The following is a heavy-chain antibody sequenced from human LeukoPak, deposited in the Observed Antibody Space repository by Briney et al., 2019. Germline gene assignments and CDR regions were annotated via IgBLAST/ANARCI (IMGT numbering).Heavy chain of an antibody. V-gene: IGHV4-4*02. CDR1: GGSISSSNW. J-gene: IGHJ4*02. CDR3: ARDMDSSGWYWGY. CDR2: IYHSGST. D-gene: IGHD6-19*01. Sequence: SGTLSLTCAVSGGSISSSNWWSWVRQPPGKGLEWIGEIYHSGSTNYNPSLKSRVTISVDKSKSQFSLKLSSVTAADTAVYYCARDMDSSGWYWGYWGQGTLVTVSS.